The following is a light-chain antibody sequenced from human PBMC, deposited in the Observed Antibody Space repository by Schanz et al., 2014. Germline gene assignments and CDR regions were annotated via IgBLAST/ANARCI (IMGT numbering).Light chain of an antibody. CDR1: SSDVGTYNY. CDR3: SSYAGSRNLV. J-gene: IGLJ2*01. CDR2: EVS. V-gene: IGLV2-11*01. Sequence: QSALTQPRSVSGSPGQSVTISCTGTSSDVGTYNYVSWYQQHPGKAPKLMISEVSKRPSGVPDRFSGSKSGNTASLTISGLQAEDDADYYCSSYAGSRNLVFGGGTKLTVL.